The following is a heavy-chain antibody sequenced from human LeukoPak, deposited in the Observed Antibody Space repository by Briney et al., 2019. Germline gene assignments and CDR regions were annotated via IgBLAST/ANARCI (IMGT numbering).Heavy chain of an antibody. V-gene: IGHV4-38-2*02. Sequence: SETLSLTCTVSGYSIISTYFWAWIRQPPGRGLEWIGSIYHRGNTYYNPSLNSRVTISLDTSNNQFSLKLSSVTAADTAVYYCARADGSGSYLRDYFDHWGQGTLVTVSS. CDR2: IYHRGNT. CDR1: GYSIISTYF. J-gene: IGHJ4*02. D-gene: IGHD3-10*01. CDR3: ARADGSGSYLRDYFDH.